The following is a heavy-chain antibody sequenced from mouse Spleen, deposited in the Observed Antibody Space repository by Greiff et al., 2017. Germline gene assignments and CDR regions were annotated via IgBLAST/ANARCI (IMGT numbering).Heavy chain of an antibody. V-gene: IGHV5-15*01. J-gene: IGHJ4*01. Sequence: DVQLVESGGGLVKPGGSLKLSCAASGFTFSDYGMAWVRQAPGKGPEWVAFISNSAYSIYYADTVTGRFTISRENAKNTLYLEMSSLRSEDTAMYYCARHRDYAMDYWGQGTSVTVSS. CDR2: ISNSAYSI. CDR1: GFTFSDYG. CDR3: ARHRDYAMDY.